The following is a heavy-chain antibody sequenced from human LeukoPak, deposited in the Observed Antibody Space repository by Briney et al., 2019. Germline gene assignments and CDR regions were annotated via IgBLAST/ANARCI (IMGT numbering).Heavy chain of an antibody. Sequence: GGSLRLSCVGSGFTFRSHAMSWVRQAPEKGLEFVSGIYENGGTTYYADSVKGRFSISRDNSRNTLYLQMDSLRGEDTAVYYCAKDFRIGYSAHFDYWGQGALVTVSS. J-gene: IGHJ4*02. V-gene: IGHV3-23*01. D-gene: IGHD2-21*01. CDR2: IYENGGTT. CDR1: GFTFRSHA. CDR3: AKDFRIGYSAHFDY.